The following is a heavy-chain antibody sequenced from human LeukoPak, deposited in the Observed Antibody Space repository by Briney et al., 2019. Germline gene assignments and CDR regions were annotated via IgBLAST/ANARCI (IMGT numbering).Heavy chain of an antibody. CDR2: LYYSGST. CDR3: ARRIGADYGDRLIPFWFDP. D-gene: IGHD4-17*01. J-gene: IGHJ5*02. V-gene: IGHV4-39*01. CDR1: GGSISSSSYY. Sequence: SETLSLTCTVSGGSISSSSYYWGWIRQPPGKGLEWIGSLYYSGSTYYNPSLKSRVTISVDTSKNQFSLKLSPVAAADTAVYYCARRIGADYGDRLIPFWFDPWGQGTLVTVSS.